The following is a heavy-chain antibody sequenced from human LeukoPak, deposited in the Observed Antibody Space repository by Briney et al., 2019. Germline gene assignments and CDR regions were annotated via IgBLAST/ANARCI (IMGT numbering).Heavy chain of an antibody. J-gene: IGHJ4*02. Sequence: VASVKASCKASGGTFSSYAISWVRQAPGQGLEWMGGIIPIFGTANYAQKFQGRVTITADESTSTAYMELSSLRSEDTAVYYCASSGPPVGIAADLIGRREWHFDYWGQGTLVTVPS. CDR3: ASSGPPVGIAADLIGRREWHFDY. V-gene: IGHV1-69*13. D-gene: IGHD6-13*01. CDR1: GGTFSSYA. CDR2: IIPIFGTA.